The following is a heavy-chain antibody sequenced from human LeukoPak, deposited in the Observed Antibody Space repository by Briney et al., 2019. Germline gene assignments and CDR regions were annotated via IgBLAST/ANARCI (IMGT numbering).Heavy chain of an antibody. CDR3: ARCTTGRTFGSLREIKKSREIDY. CDR1: GFTFSSYS. Sequence: GGSLRLSCAASGFTFSSYSMNWVRQAPGKGLEWVSSISSSSSNIYCADSVKGRFTISRDNAKNSLYLQMNSLRAEDTAVYYCARCTTGRTFGSLREIKKSREIDYWGQGTLVTVSS. J-gene: IGHJ4*02. CDR2: ISSSSSNI. D-gene: IGHD1-1*01. V-gene: IGHV3-21*01.